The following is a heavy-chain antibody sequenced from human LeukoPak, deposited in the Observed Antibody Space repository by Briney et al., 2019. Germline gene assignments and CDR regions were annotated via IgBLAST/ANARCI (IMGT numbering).Heavy chain of an antibody. Sequence: PGGSLRLSCAASGFTFSSYWMHWVRQAPGKGLVWVSRINSVGSSTSYADSVKGRFTISRDNAKNTLYLQMNSLRAEDTAVYYCARDDCSGGSCYSEDLAFDYWGQGTLVTVSS. CDR3: ARDDCSGGSCYSEDLAFDY. D-gene: IGHD2-15*01. V-gene: IGHV3-74*01. J-gene: IGHJ4*02. CDR1: GFTFSSYW. CDR2: INSVGSST.